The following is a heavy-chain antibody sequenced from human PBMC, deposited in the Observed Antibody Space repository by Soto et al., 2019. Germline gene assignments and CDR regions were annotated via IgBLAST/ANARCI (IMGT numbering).Heavy chain of an antibody. CDR1: GYTFTSYG. V-gene: IGHV1-18*01. Sequence: QVQLVQSGAEVKKPGASVKVSCKASGYTFTSYGISWVRQAPGQGLEWMGWISAYNCNTNYAQKLQGRVTTTTNTSTHAAFMERRTTRSDDPAVYYCARDSPPADYWGQGTLVTVSS. CDR3: ARDSPPADY. J-gene: IGHJ4*02. CDR2: ISAYNCNT.